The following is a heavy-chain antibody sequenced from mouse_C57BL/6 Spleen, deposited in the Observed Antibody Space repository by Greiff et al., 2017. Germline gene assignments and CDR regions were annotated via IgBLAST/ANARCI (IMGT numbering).Heavy chain of an antibody. CDR3: AREGYDGSRWYFDV. V-gene: IGHV1-55*01. CDR1: GYTFTSYW. Sequence: VQLQQPGAELVKPGASVKMSCKASGYTFTSYWITWVKQRPGQGLEWIGDIYPGSGSTNYNEKFKSKATLTVDTSSSTAYMQLSSLTSEDSAIYYCAREGYDGSRWYFDVWGTGTTVTVSS. CDR2: IYPGSGST. J-gene: IGHJ1*03. D-gene: IGHD1-1*01.